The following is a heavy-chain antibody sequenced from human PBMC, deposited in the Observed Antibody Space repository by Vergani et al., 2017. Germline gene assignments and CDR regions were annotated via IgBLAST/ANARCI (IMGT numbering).Heavy chain of an antibody. D-gene: IGHD2-2*01. CDR2: IYHSGGT. CDR3: ARAIPAAIFDY. CDR1: GGSISSGGYS. Sequence: QLQLQESGSGLVKPSQTLSLTCAVSGGSISSGGYSWSSIRQPPGKGLEWIGYIYHSGGTYYNPSLKSRVTISVDRSKNQFSLELSSVTAAATAVYYCARAIPAAIFDYWGQGTLVTVSS. V-gene: IGHV4-30-2*01. J-gene: IGHJ4*02.